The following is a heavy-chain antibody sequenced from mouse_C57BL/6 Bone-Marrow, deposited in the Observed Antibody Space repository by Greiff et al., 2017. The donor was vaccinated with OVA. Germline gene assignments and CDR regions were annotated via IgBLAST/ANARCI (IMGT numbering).Heavy chain of an antibody. Sequence: QVQLKESGPGLVAPSQSLSITCTVSGFSLTSYAISWVRQPPGKGLEWLGVIWTGGGTNYNSALKSRLSISKDNSKSQVFLKMDSLQTDDTARYYCARYYYGSSPYAMDYWGQGTSVTVSS. CDR1: GFSLTSYA. J-gene: IGHJ4*01. D-gene: IGHD1-1*01. V-gene: IGHV2-9-1*01. CDR2: IWTGGGT. CDR3: ARYYYGSSPYAMDY.